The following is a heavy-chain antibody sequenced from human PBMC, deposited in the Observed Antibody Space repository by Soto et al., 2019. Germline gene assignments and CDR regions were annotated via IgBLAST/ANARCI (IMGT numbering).Heavy chain of an antibody. D-gene: IGHD3-16*01. V-gene: IGHV2-5*02. CDR2: LYWDDDK. CDR3: AHIMITFGGVMRKDAFDI. J-gene: IGHJ3*02. Sequence: QITLKESGPPLVKPTQTLTLTCTFSDFSLSTSGVGVGWIRQPPGKALEWLALLYWDDDKRYSPSLKSRLTLTKDXRKXQXALTMTNMDPVDTATYYCAHIMITFGGVMRKDAFDIWGQGTMVTISS. CDR1: DFSLSTSGVG.